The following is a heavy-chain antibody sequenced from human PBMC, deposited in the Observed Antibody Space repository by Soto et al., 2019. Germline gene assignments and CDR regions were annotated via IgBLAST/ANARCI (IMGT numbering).Heavy chain of an antibody. CDR2: IIPIFGTA. J-gene: IGHJ6*02. Sequence: ASVKVSCKASGGTFSSYAISWVRQAPGQGLEWMGGIIPIFGTANYAQKFQGRVTITADESTSTAYMELRSLSSEDTAVYYYSRDRTAVYYDSSGWVGMDVWGQGTTVTVYS. CDR3: SRDRTAVYYDSSGWVGMDV. V-gene: IGHV1-69*13. CDR1: GGTFSSYA. D-gene: IGHD3-22*01.